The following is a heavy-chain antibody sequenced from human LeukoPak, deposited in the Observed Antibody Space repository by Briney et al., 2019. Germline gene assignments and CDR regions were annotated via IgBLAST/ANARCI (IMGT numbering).Heavy chain of an antibody. CDR1: GFTFSSYW. V-gene: IGHV3-7*03. J-gene: IGHJ4*02. CDR3: ARDQGGIVVVPAAIDY. D-gene: IGHD2-2*01. Sequence: GGSLRLSCAASGFTFSSYWMSWVRQAPGKGLEWVANIKQGGSEKYYVDSVKGRFTISRDNAKNSLYLQMNSLRAEDTAVYYCARDQGGIVVVPAAIDYWGQGTLVTVSS. CDR2: IKQGGSEK.